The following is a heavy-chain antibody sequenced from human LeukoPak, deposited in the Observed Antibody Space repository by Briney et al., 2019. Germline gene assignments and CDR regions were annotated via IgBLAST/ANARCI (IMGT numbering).Heavy chain of an antibody. Sequence: PSETLSLTCAVYGGSFSGYYWSWIRQPPGKGLEWIGEINHSGSTNYNPSLKSRVTISVDTSKNQFSLKLSSVTAADTAVYYCARXPXYDFWSGYXKQYYXXYMDVWGKGTTVTVSS. D-gene: IGHD3-3*01. CDR1: GGSFSGYY. V-gene: IGHV4-34*01. CDR3: ARXPXYDFWSGYXKQYYXXYMDV. J-gene: IGHJ6*03. CDR2: INHSGST.